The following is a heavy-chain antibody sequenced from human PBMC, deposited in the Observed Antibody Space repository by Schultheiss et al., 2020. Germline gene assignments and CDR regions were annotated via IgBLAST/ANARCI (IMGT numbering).Heavy chain of an antibody. CDR1: GYTFTSYD. D-gene: IGHD3-3*01. CDR3: ARDRRLSFWSGPYYYYGMDV. V-gene: IGHV1-8*01. CDR2: MNPNSGNT. Sequence: ASVKVSCKASGYTFTSYDINWVRQATGQGLEWMGWMNPNSGNTGYAQKLQGRVTMTTDTSTSTAYMELRSLRSDDTAVYYCARDRRLSFWSGPYYYYGMDVWGQGTTVTVSS. J-gene: IGHJ6*02.